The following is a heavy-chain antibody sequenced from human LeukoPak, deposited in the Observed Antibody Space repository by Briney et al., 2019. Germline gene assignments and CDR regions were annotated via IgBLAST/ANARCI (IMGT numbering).Heavy chain of an antibody. Sequence: GSLRLSCAASGFTFSNAWMNWVRQAPGKGLEWVGRIRSNSDGGTIDYAAPVKGRFTLSRDDSKTTLYLQMNSLQTEDTAVYYCATDFYDSTWGQGTLVTVSS. V-gene: IGHV3-15*07. J-gene: IGHJ5*02. CDR1: GFTFSNAW. D-gene: IGHD3-22*01. CDR3: ATDFYDST. CDR2: IRSNSDGGTI.